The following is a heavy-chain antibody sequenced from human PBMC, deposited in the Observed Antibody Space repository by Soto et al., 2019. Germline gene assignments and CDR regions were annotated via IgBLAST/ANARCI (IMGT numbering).Heavy chain of an antibody. D-gene: IGHD1-26*01. Sequence: GASVKVPCKPSGYTFPRHGISWVRQAPGQGLEWMGGISTYNGDTNYAQTFQGRVTMTTDTSTSTVRVDVRSLRSDDTAVYYCARGVGTIVGATEFGYWGGGTLVTVSS. CDR1: GYTFPRHG. CDR3: ARGVGTIVGATEFGY. V-gene: IGHV1-18*01. J-gene: IGHJ4*02. CDR2: ISTYNGDT.